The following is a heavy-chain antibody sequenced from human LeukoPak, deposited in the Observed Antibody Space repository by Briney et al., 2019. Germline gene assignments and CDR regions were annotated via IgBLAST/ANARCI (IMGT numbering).Heavy chain of an antibody. CDR3: AKDRGSSTTSPDYFDY. D-gene: IGHD2-2*01. Sequence: GGSLRLSCTAYGFTFDDYAMHWVRQAPGKGLEWVSVISWNSGNIGYADSVKGRFTISRDNSRNTLYLQMNSLRAEDTAVYYCAKDRGSSTTSPDYFDYWGQGTLVTVSS. CDR1: GFTFDDYA. J-gene: IGHJ4*02. CDR2: ISWNSGNI. V-gene: IGHV3-9*01.